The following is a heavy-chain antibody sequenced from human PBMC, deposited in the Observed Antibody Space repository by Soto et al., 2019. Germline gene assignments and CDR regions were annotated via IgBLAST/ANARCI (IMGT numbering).Heavy chain of an antibody. J-gene: IGHJ4*02. CDR2: ISGSGGST. D-gene: IGHD6-19*01. CDR1: GFTFRSYA. V-gene: IGHV3-23*01. Sequence: EVQLLESGGGLVQPGGSLRLSCAASGFTFRSYAMSWVRQAPGKGLEWVSAISGSGGSTYYADSVKGPFTISRDNSKNTLYLQMNSLRAEDTAVYYCARRSSGWYFDYWGQGTLVTVSS. CDR3: ARRSSGWYFDY.